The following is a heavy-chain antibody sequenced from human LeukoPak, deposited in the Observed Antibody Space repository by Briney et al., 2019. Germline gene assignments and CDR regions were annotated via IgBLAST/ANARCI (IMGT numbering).Heavy chain of an antibody. J-gene: IGHJ5*01. Sequence: PGGSLRLSCAASGFTVSGNYMSWVRQAPGKGLEWVANINQDASEKHYVDSVKGRFTISRDNAKNSLYLQMNRLRAEDTAVYYCARDPEEWLVPIDSWGQGTLLTVSS. D-gene: IGHD6-19*01. CDR3: ARDPEEWLVPIDS. V-gene: IGHV3-7*01. CDR2: INQDASEK. CDR1: GFTVSGNY.